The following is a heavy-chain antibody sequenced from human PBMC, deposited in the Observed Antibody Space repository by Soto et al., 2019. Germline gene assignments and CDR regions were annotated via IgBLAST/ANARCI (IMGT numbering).Heavy chain of an antibody. CDR1: GYTFTTSG. J-gene: IGHJ6*02. D-gene: IGHD1-26*01. CDR3: ARQGSWPYYYYGLDV. Sequence: QVQLVQSGPEVRKPGASVKVSCEASGYTFTTSGISWVRQVPGQGLEWMGWISTYNGDTNSAQNFQGRVLMTADTSTGTAYMELXXLKSDDTAVYYCARQGSWPYYYYGLDVWGQGTTVTVSS. V-gene: IGHV1-18*01. CDR2: ISTYNGDT.